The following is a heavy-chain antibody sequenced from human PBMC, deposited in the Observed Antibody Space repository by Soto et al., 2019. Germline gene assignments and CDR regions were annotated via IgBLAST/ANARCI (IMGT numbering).Heavy chain of an antibody. J-gene: IGHJ4*02. Sequence: VQLVESGGGVVQPGRSLRLSCAASGFTFSDYAMHWVRQAPGKGLEWVAVVSHDGRNTHYADSVKGRFTISRYSSKTTVSLEMTSLRAADTAVYYWARGGRQWLVTSDFNYWGQGALVTVSS. CDR2: VSHDGRNT. V-gene: IGHV3-30*03. D-gene: IGHD6-19*01. CDR3: ARGGRQWLVTSDFNY. CDR1: GFTFSDYA.